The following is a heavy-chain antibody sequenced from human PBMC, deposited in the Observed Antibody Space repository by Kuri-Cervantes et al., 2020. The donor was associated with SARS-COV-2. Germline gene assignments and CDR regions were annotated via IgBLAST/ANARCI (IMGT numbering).Heavy chain of an antibody. Sequence: ASVKVSFKVSGNTLTELPLHWVRQAPGKGLEWMGGFDPEQREIIYAQKFQGRVSMTDDTSTDTAYMKLSSLRSEDTAVDYCARQNTTPQKHYYYYYMDVWGKGTTVTVSS. CDR1: GNTLTELP. CDR2: FDPEQREI. V-gene: IGHV1-24*01. CDR3: ARQNTTPQKHYYYYYMDV. J-gene: IGHJ6*03. D-gene: IGHD1-1*01.